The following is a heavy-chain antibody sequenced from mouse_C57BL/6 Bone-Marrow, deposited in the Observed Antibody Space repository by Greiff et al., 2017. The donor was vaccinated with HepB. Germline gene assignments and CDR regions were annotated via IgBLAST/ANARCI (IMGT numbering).Heavy chain of an antibody. J-gene: IGHJ4*01. CDR3: ANYGSSAPYAMDY. CDR1: GYTFTSYW. CDR2: IQPNSGST. Sequence: QVQLQQPGAELVKPGASVKLSCKASGYTFTSYWMHWVKQRPGQGLEWIGMIQPNSGSTNYNEKFKSKATLTVDKSSSTAYMQLSNRTSEDSAVYYCANYGSSAPYAMDYWGQGTSVTVSS. V-gene: IGHV1-64*01. D-gene: IGHD1-1*01.